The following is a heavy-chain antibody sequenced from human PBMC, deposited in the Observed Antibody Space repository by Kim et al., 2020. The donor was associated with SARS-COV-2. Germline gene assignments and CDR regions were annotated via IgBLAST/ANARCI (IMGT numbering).Heavy chain of an antibody. Sequence: SETLSLTCTVSGGSISSYYWSWIRQPAGKGLEWIGRIYTSGSTNYNPSLKSRVTMSVDTSKNQFSLKLSSVTAADTAGYYCAGAGLSYYDFWSGNEGSLYNWFDPWGQGTLVTVSS. D-gene: IGHD3-3*01. CDR3: AGAGLSYYDFWSGNEGSLYNWFDP. J-gene: IGHJ5*02. CDR2: IYTSGST. V-gene: IGHV4-4*07. CDR1: GGSISSYY.